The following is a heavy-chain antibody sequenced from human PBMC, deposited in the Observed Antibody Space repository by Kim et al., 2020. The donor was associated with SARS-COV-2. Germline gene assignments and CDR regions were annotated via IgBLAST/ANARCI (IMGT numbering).Heavy chain of an antibody. J-gene: IGHJ4*02. D-gene: IGHD3-10*01. V-gene: IGHV5-51*01. CDR3: ARQERFGSY. Sequence: SETRYSPSFQGQVTISADKSISTAYLQWSSLKASDTAMYYCARQERFGSYWGQGTLVTVSS. CDR2: SET.